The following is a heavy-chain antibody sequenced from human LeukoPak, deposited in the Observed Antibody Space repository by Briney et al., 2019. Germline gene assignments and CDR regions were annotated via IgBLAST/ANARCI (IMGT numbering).Heavy chain of an antibody. CDR2: INHSGST. D-gene: IGHD3-22*01. CDR3: ARGAPVDYYDRSGYYGNFDY. J-gene: IGHJ4*02. CDR1: GGSFSDYY. Sequence: SETLSLTCAVYGGSFSDYYWSWIRQPPGKGLEWIGEINHSGSTNYNPSLKSRVTISVDTSKNQFSLKLSSVTAADTAVYYCARGAPVDYYDRSGYYGNFDYWGQGTLVTVSS. V-gene: IGHV4-34*01.